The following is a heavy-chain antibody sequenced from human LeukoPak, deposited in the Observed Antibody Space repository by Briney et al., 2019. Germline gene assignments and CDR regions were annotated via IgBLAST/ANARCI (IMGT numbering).Heavy chain of an antibody. Sequence: VASVKVSCKASGYTFTSYGISWVRQAPGQGLEWMGWISAYNGNTNYAQKFQGRVTMTRDTSISTAYMELSRLRSDDTAVYYCATQRGPHYYGSGSSFDYWGQGTLVTVSS. D-gene: IGHD3-10*01. CDR1: GYTFTSYG. CDR2: ISAYNGNT. V-gene: IGHV1-18*01. J-gene: IGHJ4*02. CDR3: ATQRGPHYYGSGSSFDY.